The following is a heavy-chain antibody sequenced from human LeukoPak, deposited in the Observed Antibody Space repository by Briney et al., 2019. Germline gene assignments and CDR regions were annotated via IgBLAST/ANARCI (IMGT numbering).Heavy chain of an antibody. CDR3: ARSQLLPNWFDP. CDR2: INHSGST. J-gene: IGHJ5*02. D-gene: IGHD2-2*01. V-gene: IGHV4-34*01. CDR1: GGSFSGYY. Sequence: PETLSLTCAVYGGSFSGYYWSWIRQPPGKGLEWIGEINHSGSTNYNPSLKSRVTISVDTSKNQFSLKLSSVTAADTAVYYCARSQLLPNWFDPWGQGTLVTASS.